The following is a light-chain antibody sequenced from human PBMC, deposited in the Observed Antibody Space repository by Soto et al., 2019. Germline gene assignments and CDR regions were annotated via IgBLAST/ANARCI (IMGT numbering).Light chain of an antibody. CDR2: DAS. CDR1: QSVSSS. V-gene: IGKV3-11*01. Sequence: EIVLTQSPATLSLSPGERATLSCRASQSVSSSLAWYQQKLGQAPRLLIYDASNRATGIPARFCGSGSGTDFTLTISSLEPEDFAVYYCQQRSNWPRTFGQGTKVDIK. J-gene: IGKJ1*01. CDR3: QQRSNWPRT.